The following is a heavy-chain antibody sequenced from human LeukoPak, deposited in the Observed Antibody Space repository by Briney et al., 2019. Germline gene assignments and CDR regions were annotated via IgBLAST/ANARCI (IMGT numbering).Heavy chain of an antibody. J-gene: IGHJ5*02. V-gene: IGHV3-74*01. Sequence: GGSLRLSCAASGFTFSNYWMHWVRQAPGKGLVWVSRINSDGINTSYADSVKGRFTISRDNAKNTLNLQMNSLRAEDTAVYYCARDLGEYYDTSDNWFDPWGQGTLVTVSS. CDR3: ARDLGEYYDTSDNWFDP. CDR1: GFTFSNYW. D-gene: IGHD3-22*01. CDR2: INSDGINT.